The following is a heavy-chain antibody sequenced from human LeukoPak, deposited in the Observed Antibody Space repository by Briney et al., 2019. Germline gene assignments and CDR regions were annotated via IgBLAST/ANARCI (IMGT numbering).Heavy chain of an antibody. Sequence: ASVKVSCKASGYTFTSYGISWVRQAPGQELEWMGWISAYNGNTNYAQKLQGRVTMTTDTSTSTAYMELRSLRSDDTAVYYCARTIFGVDNYYYYYMDVWGKGTTVTVSS. V-gene: IGHV1-18*01. CDR3: ARTIFGVDNYYYYYMDV. CDR2: ISAYNGNT. D-gene: IGHD3-3*01. J-gene: IGHJ6*03. CDR1: GYTFTSYG.